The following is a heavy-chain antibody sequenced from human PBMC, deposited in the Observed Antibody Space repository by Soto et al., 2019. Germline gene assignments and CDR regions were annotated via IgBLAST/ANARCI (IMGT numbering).Heavy chain of an antibody. Sequence: SETLSLTCTVSGGSISSSSDYWGWIRQPPGKGLEWMGSIYYSGSTNYNPSLKSRFTISRDNSKNTLYLQMNSLRAEDTAVYYCARQDIVVVPAPGPIDYWGQGTLVTVSS. CDR1: GGSISSSSDY. CDR3: ARQDIVVVPAPGPIDY. CDR2: IYYSGST. D-gene: IGHD2-2*01. J-gene: IGHJ4*02. V-gene: IGHV4-39*07.